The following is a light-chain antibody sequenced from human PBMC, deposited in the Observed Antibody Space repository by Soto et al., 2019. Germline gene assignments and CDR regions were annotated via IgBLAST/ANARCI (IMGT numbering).Light chain of an antibody. CDR1: QSVSSSY. J-gene: IGKJ5*01. CDR3: QQYGSSPQLT. Sequence: EIVVTQSPGTLSLSPGERATLSCRASQSVSSSYLAWYQQKPGQAPRLLIYAASSRPTGIPDRFSGSGSGTDFTLTISRLAPEDFAVYYCQQYGSSPQLTFGQGTRLEIK. CDR2: AAS. V-gene: IGKV3-20*01.